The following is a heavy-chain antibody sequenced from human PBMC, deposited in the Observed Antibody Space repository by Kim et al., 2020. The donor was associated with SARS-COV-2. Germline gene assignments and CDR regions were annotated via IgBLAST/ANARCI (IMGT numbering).Heavy chain of an antibody. CDR3: VKGLGRLFTMGGGWTGY. J-gene: IGHJ2*01. V-gene: IGHV3-23*03. D-gene: IGHD3-10*01. Sequence: GGSLRLSCAASGFTFSSYAMSWVRQAPGKGLEWVSVIYSGGSSTYYADSVKGRFTISRDNSNNTLYLQMNSLRAEDTAVYYCVKGLGRLFTMGGGWTGY. CDR1: GFTFSSYA. CDR2: IYSGGSST.